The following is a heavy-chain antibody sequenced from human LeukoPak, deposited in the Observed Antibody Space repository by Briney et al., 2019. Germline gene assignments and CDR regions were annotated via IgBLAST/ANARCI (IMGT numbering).Heavy chain of an antibody. J-gene: IGHJ4*02. V-gene: IGHV3-30*18. CDR1: GFTFSSYG. CDR3: AKSEEAFCFDY. CDR2: ISYDGSNK. Sequence: GGSLRLSCAASGFTFSSYGMHWVRQAPGKGLEWVAVISYDGSNKYYADSVKGRFTISRDNSKNTLYLQMNSLRAEDTAVYYCAKSEEAFCFDYWGQGTLVTVSS.